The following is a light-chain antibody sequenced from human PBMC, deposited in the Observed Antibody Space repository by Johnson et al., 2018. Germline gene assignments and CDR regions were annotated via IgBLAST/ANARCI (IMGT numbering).Light chain of an antibody. J-gene: IGLJ1*01. CDR2: ENN. Sequence: QSVLTQPPSVSATPGQKVTISCSGSSSNIGNNYVSWYQQLPGTAPKLLIYENNKRPSGIPDRFSGYKSGTSATLGITGLQTGDAADYYCGTWASSLSAGNVFGTGTKVTVL. V-gene: IGLV1-51*02. CDR1: SSNIGNNY. CDR3: GTWASSLSAGNV.